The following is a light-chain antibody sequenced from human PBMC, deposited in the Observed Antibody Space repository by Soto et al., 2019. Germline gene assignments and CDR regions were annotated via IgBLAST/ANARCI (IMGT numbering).Light chain of an antibody. J-gene: IGKJ5*01. CDR1: HDIRNS. Sequence: IQMTQSPSSLSASIGDRVTITCQASHDIRNSLNWYQQTPGKPPKLLISDASNLELGVPSKFSGTGFGTEFTLTISSLEPEDFGTYYCQQSYKMPSFGQGTRLVIK. V-gene: IGKV1-33*01. CDR2: DAS. CDR3: QQSYKMPS.